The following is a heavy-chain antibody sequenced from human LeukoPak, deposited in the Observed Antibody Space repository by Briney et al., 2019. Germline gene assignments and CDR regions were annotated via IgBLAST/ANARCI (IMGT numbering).Heavy chain of an antibody. CDR3: AKEYSGYDFDY. CDR2: TSGSGGNT. J-gene: IGHJ4*02. CDR1: GFTFSSYS. Sequence: GGSLRLSCAASGFTFSSYSMNWVRQAPGKGLEWVAATSGSGGNTYYADSVKGRFTISRDNSKNTLYLQMNSLRAEDTAVYCCAKEYSGYDFDYWGQGTLVTVSS. V-gene: IGHV3-23*01. D-gene: IGHD5-12*01.